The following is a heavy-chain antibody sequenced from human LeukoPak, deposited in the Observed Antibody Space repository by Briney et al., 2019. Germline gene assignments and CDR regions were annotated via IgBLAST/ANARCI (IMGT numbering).Heavy chain of an antibody. D-gene: IGHD3-3*01. CDR3: ASYYDFWSGRQYYFDY. J-gene: IGHJ4*02. Sequence: GASVKVSCKASGGTFSSYAISWVRQAPGQGLEWMGGIIPIFGTANYAQKFQGRVTITADKSTSTAYMELSSLRSEDTAAYYCASYYDFWSGRQYYFDYWGQGTLVTVSS. CDR1: GGTFSSYA. CDR2: IIPIFGTA. V-gene: IGHV1-69*06.